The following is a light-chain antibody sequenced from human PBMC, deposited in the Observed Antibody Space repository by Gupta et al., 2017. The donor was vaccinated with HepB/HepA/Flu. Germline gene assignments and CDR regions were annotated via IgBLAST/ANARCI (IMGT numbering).Light chain of an antibody. Sequence: SYELTPPLSVSLALGPTASRTCGGKNIGSGSVHWDQKKPGQTPVVVIYRDNKRTTGIPERFYGSNSGNTATLTISRVQAGDEGDYDCQEWDTNSGVCGGVTKL. J-gene: IGLJ3*02. V-gene: IGLV3-9*01. CDR3: QEWDTNSGV. CDR1: NIGSGS. CDR2: RDN.